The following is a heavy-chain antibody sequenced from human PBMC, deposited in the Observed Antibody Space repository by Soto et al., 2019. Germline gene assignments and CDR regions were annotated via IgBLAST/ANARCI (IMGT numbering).Heavy chain of an antibody. CDR2: IYYSGST. CDR1: GGSISSYY. CDR3: ARHGDYGDYVAY. V-gene: IGHV4-59*08. D-gene: IGHD4-17*01. Sequence: SETLSLTCTVSGGSISSYYWSWIRQPPGKGLEWIGYIYYSGSTNYNPSLKGRVTISVDTSKNQFSLKLSSVTAADTAVYYCARHGDYGDYVAYWGQGTLVTVSS. J-gene: IGHJ4*02.